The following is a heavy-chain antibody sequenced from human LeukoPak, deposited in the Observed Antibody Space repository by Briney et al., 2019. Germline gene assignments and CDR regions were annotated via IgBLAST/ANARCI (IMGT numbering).Heavy chain of an antibody. Sequence: SETLSLTCAVYGGSFSGYYWSWIRQPAGKGLEWIGRIYTSGGTNYNPSLKSRVTMSVDTSKNQFSLKLSSVTAADTAVYYCARATYSSSPNFDYWGQGTLVTVSS. CDR2: IYTSGGT. J-gene: IGHJ4*02. CDR3: ARATYSSSPNFDY. D-gene: IGHD6-6*01. CDR1: GGSFSGYY. V-gene: IGHV4-59*10.